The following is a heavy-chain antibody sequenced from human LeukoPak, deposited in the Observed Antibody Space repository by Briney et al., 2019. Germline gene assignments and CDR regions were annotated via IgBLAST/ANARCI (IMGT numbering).Heavy chain of an antibody. CDR3: ARGLLTDYYDSSGPSDY. CDR2: INHSGST. CDR1: GGSFSGYY. Sequence: RTSETLSLTCAAYGGSFSGYYWSWIRQPPGKGLEWIGEINHSGSTNYNPALKSRVTISVDTSKNQFSLKLSSVTAADTAVYYCARGLLTDYYDSSGPSDYWGQGTLVTVSS. D-gene: IGHD3-22*01. J-gene: IGHJ4*02. V-gene: IGHV4-34*01.